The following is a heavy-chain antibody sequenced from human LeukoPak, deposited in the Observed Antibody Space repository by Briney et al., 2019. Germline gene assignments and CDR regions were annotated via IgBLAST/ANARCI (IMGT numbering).Heavy chain of an antibody. J-gene: IGHJ4*02. Sequence: ASVKVSCKASGYTFTGYYMHWVRQAPGQGLEWMGRINPNSGGTNYAQKFQGRVTMTRDTAIRTAYMELSRLRSDDTAVYYCARDPRSSSSGYWGQGTLVTVSS. CDR1: GYTFTGYY. V-gene: IGHV1-2*06. CDR2: INPNSGGT. D-gene: IGHD6-6*01. CDR3: ARDPRSSSSGY.